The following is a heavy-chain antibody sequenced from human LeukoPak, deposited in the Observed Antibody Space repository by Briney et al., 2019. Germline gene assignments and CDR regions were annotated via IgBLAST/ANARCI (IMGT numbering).Heavy chain of an antibody. V-gene: IGHV3-30*18. J-gene: IGHJ4*02. CDR3: AKDQNESLDY. Sequence: GGSLRLSCAASGFTFSSYGMRWVRQAPGKGLEWVAVISYDGSNKYYADSVKGRFTISRDNSKNTLYLQMNSPRAEDTAVYYCAKDQNESLDYWGQGTLVTVSS. CDR2: ISYDGSNK. D-gene: IGHD1-1*01. CDR1: GFTFSSYG.